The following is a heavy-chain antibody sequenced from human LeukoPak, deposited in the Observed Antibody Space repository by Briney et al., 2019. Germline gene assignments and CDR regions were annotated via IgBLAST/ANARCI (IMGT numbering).Heavy chain of an antibody. CDR3: ARDRGLYDYGGLWYFDL. Sequence: SVKVSCKASGGTFSSYAISWVRQAPGQGLEWMGGIIPIFGTANYAQKFQGRVTITADESTSTAYMELSSLRSEDTAVYYCARDRGLYDYGGLWYFDLWGRGTLVTVSS. J-gene: IGHJ2*01. CDR1: GGTFSSYA. V-gene: IGHV1-69*01. D-gene: IGHD4-23*01. CDR2: IIPIFGTA.